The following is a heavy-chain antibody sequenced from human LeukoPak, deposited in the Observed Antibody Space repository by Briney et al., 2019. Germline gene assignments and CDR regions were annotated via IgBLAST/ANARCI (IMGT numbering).Heavy chain of an antibody. V-gene: IGHV4-34*01. D-gene: IGHD6-13*01. J-gene: IGHJ6*03. CDR2: VHHSGTT. Sequence: SETLSLTCGVYGASFSDYYWNWIRQPPRKGLEWIGEVHHSGTTNYNPSLRSRATISVDTSKKQFSLKLSSVTAADSAVYYCARAISAADLYYSYYYMDVWDKGTTVTVSS. CDR3: ARAISAADLYYSYYYMDV. CDR1: GASFSDYY.